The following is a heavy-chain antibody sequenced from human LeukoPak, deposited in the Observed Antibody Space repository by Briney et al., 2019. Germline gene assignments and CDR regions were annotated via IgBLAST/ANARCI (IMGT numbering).Heavy chain of an antibody. J-gene: IGHJ4*02. D-gene: IGHD3-10*01. Sequence: VASVKVSCKASGYTFTSYYMHWVRPAPGQGREWMGWMNPNRGNTGYAQKFQGRVTMTRNTSISTPYMELSSLKSEDTAVYYCARGPNYYGSGSYQWGQGTLVTVSS. V-gene: IGHV1-8*02. CDR3: ARGPNYYGSGSYQ. CDR1: GYTFTSYY. CDR2: MNPNRGNT.